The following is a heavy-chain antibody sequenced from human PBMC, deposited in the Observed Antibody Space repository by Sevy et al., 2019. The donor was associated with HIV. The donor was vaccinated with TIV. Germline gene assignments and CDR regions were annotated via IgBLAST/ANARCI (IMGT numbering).Heavy chain of an antibody. D-gene: IGHD6-6*01. Sequence: SETLSLTCTVSGDSISGYYWIWIRQPPGKGLEWIGYIYYSGITNYNPSLKSRVTISTDTSKNQISLNLSSVTAADTAVYYCANGISARLDYWGQGTLVTVSS. CDR1: GDSISGYY. V-gene: IGHV4-59*01. CDR2: IYYSGIT. CDR3: ANGISARLDY. J-gene: IGHJ4*02.